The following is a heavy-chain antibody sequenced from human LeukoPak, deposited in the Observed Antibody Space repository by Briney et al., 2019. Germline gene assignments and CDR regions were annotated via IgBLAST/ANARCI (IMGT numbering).Heavy chain of an antibody. J-gene: IGHJ4*02. Sequence: PGGSLRLSCAASGFTFSTYWMSWVRQAPGKGLEWVANIKQDGSEKNYVGSVKGRFTISRDNAKNSLFLQMNSLRAEDTAVYYCARGGGRLLDHWGQGTLVTVSS. D-gene: IGHD1-26*01. CDR3: ARGGGRLLDH. CDR1: GFTFSTYW. V-gene: IGHV3-7*01. CDR2: IKQDGSEK.